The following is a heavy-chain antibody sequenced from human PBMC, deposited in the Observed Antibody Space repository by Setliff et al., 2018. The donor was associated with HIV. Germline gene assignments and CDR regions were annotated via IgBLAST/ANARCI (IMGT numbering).Heavy chain of an antibody. Sequence: SKTLSLTCTFSGGSITSGSYYWSWIRQHPGKGLEWIGYIYYTGSAYYNPSLKSRVNISVDMSKNQFSLNMTSLTVADTAVYFCARERSGSYYPDLDCWGQGTLVTVSS. CDR1: GGSITSGSYY. J-gene: IGHJ4*02. CDR3: ARERSGSYYPDLDC. D-gene: IGHD1-26*01. CDR2: IYYTGSA. V-gene: IGHV4-31*03.